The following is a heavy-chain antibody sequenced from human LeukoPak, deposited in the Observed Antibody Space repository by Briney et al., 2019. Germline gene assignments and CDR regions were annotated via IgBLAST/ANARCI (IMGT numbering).Heavy chain of an antibody. CDR2: TDQEGSEK. D-gene: IGHD3-3*01. J-gene: IGHJ4*02. Sequence: GGSLRLSCAASGFTLSTYWMSWVRQAPGKGLEWVANTDQEGSEKYYVDSVKGRFTISKDNAKNALYLQMNSLRAEDTAVYYCVIFGVVIGYWGQGTLVTVSS. CDR3: VIFGVVIGY. CDR1: GFTLSTYW. V-gene: IGHV3-7*01.